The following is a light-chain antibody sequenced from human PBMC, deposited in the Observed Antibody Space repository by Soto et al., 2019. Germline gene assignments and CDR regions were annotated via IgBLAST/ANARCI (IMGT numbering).Light chain of an antibody. CDR1: QSLVYSDGNTY. Sequence: DVVMTQSPVSLPVTLGQPASISCRSSQSLVYSDGNTYLSWFQQRPGQSPRRLIYKVSNRDSGVPDRLSGSASGTDFTLKISRVEAEDVAVYYCMQGTHWPYTFGQGTKLEI. CDR2: KVS. V-gene: IGKV2-30*01. J-gene: IGKJ2*01. CDR3: MQGTHWPYT.